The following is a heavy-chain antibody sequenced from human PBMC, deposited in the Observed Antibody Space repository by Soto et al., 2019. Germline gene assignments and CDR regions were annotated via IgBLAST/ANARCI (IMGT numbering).Heavy chain of an antibody. V-gene: IGHV4-59*01. CDR3: AGLLLTYYDILTGYSPPNNWFDP. CDR1: GGSISSYY. J-gene: IGHJ5*02. CDR2: IYYSGST. Sequence: SETLSLTCTVSGGSISSYYWSWIRQPPGKGLEWIGYIYYSGSTNYNPSLKSRVTISVDTSKNQFSLKLSSVTAADTAVYYCAGLLLTYYDILTGYSPPNNWFDPWGQGTLVTVSS. D-gene: IGHD3-9*01.